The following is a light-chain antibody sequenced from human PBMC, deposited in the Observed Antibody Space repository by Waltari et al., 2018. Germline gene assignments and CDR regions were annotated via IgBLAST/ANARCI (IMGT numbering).Light chain of an antibody. CDR3: QQYGSSPT. V-gene: IGKV3-20*01. CDR1: QSVSSSY. Sequence: IFFTHSPFTLSLSPGERATLSCRASQSVSSSYLAWYQQKPGQAPRLLIYGASSRATGIPDRFSGSGSGTDFTLTIRRLENEDFAVYFCQQYGSSPTFGKGKKVEIK. CDR2: GAS. J-gene: IGKJ1*01.